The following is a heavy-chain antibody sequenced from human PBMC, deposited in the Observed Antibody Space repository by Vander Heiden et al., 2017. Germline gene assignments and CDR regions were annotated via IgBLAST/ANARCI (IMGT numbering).Heavy chain of an antibody. CDR1: GYSFTSYW. V-gene: IGHV5-51*03. D-gene: IGHD3-22*01. J-gene: IGHJ4*02. CDR2: IYPGDSDT. CDR3: AIAQAYYYDSSGSFDY. Sequence: EVQLVQSGAEVKKPGESLKLSCTGSGYSFTSYWIGWLRQMPGKGLEWMGIIYPGDSDTRYSPSFQGQVTISADKSISTAYLQWSSLKASDAAMYYCAIAQAYYYDSSGSFDYWGQGALVTVSS.